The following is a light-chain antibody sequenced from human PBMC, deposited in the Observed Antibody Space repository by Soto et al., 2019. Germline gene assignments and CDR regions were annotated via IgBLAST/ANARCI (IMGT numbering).Light chain of an antibody. CDR1: SSDVGSYNL. CDR3: NSYTSASTVL. CDR2: EGS. Sequence: QSVLTQPASVSGSPGQSITISCTGTSSDVGSYNLVSWYQQHPGKAPKLMIYEGSKRPSGVSNRFSGSKSGNTASLTISGLQVEDEADYYCNSYTSASTVLFGGGTKLTVL. V-gene: IGLV2-14*02. J-gene: IGLJ2*01.